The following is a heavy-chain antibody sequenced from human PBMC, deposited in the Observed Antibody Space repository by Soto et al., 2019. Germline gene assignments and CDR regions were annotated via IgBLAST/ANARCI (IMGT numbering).Heavy chain of an antibody. CDR2: ISGSGGST. CDR1: GFTFDDYG. Sequence: GGSLRLSCAASGFTFDDYGMSWVRQAPGKGLEWVSGISGSGGSTYYADSVKGRFTISRDNSKNTLYLQMNSLRAEDTAVYYCASAAREYYYYGMDVWGQGTTVTVS. V-gene: IGHV3-23*01. CDR3: ASAAREYYYYGMDV. J-gene: IGHJ6*02.